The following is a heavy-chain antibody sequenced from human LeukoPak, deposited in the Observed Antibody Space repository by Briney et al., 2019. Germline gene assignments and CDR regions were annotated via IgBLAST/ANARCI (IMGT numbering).Heavy chain of an antibody. CDR1: GFSFGDFA. V-gene: IGHV3-7*01. J-gene: IGHJ6*03. CDR3: ARGRDLTGPNYYYYYMDV. D-gene: IGHD3-9*01. CDR2: IKQDGSEK. Sequence: PGRSLRLSCTASGFSFGDFAMSWFRQAPGKGLEWVANIKQDGSEKYYVDSVKGRFTISRDNAKNSLYLQMNSLRAEDTAVYYCARGRDLTGPNYYYYYMDVWGKGTTVTVSS.